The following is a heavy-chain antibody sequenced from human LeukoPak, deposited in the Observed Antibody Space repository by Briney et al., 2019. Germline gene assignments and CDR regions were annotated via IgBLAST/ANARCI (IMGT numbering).Heavy chain of an antibody. CDR1: GGSISSSSYY. D-gene: IGHD3-22*01. CDR2: IYYSGST. Sequence: SETLSLTCTVSGGSISSSSYYWGWIRQPPGKGLEWIGSIYYSGSTYYNLSLKSRVTISVDTSKNQFSLKLSSVTAADAAVYYCARDRGYDSSGYYSDYWGQGTLVTVSS. J-gene: IGHJ4*02. V-gene: IGHV4-39*07. CDR3: ARDRGYDSSGYYSDY.